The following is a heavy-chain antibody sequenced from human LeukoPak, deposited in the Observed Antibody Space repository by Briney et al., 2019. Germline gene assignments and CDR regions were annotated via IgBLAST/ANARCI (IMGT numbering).Heavy chain of an antibody. Sequence: SETLSLTCAVYGGSFSGYYWSWIRQPPGKGLEWIGEINHSGSTNYNPSLKSRVTISVDTSKNQFSLKLSSVTAADTAVYYCARLKDYYDSSGYRAYAFDIWGQGTMVTVSS. CDR3: ARLKDYYDSSGYRAYAFDI. CDR2: INHSGST. V-gene: IGHV4-34*01. D-gene: IGHD3-22*01. CDR1: GGSFSGYY. J-gene: IGHJ3*02.